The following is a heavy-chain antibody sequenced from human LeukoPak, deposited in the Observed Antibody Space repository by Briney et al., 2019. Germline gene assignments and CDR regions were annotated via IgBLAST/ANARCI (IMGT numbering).Heavy chain of an antibody. J-gene: IGHJ3*02. V-gene: IGHV3-43D*03. CDR2: ISWDGGST. CDR3: AKDRSYYDSKGGAFDI. Sequence: GGSLRLSCAASGFTFDDYAMHWVRQAPGKGLEWVSLISWDGGSTYYADSVKGRFTISRDNSKNSLYLQMNSLRAEDTALYYCAKDRSYYDSKGGAFDIWGQGTMVTVSS. CDR1: GFTFDDYA. D-gene: IGHD3-22*01.